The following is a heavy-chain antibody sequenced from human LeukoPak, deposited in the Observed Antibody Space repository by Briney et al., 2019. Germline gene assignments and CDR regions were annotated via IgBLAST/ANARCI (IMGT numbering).Heavy chain of an antibody. CDR1: VGSFSGYY. CDR3: ARRSIMQDQLLENYGMDV. CDR2: INHSGST. Sequence: SETLSLTCAVYVGSFSGYYWTWIRQPPGKGLEGIGDINHSGSTSYNPSLKSRVTLSVDPSKNQCSLTLSSVTAADTALYYCARRSIMQDQLLENYGMDVWGQGTTVTVSS. D-gene: IGHD2-2*01. J-gene: IGHJ6*02. V-gene: IGHV4-34*01.